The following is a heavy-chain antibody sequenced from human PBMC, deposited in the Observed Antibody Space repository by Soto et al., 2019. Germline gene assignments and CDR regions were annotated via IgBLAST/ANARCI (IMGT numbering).Heavy chain of an antibody. Sequence: PSETLSLTCAVYGGSFSGYYWSWIRQPPGKGREWIGSIYHSGSTYYNPSLKSRVTISVDTAKNQFSLKLSSVTAADTAVYYCVSISVEGYHYYYMDVWGKGTTVTVSS. J-gene: IGHJ6*03. CDR3: VSISVEGYHYYYMDV. CDR1: GGSFSGYY. V-gene: IGHV4-34*01. CDR2: IYHSGST. D-gene: IGHD1-20*01.